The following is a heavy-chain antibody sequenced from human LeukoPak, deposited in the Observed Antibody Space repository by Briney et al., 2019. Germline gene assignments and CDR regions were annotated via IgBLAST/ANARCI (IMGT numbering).Heavy chain of an antibody. V-gene: IGHV3-21*01. CDR2: ISSSSYI. J-gene: IGHJ5*02. Sequence: GGSLRLSCAASGFTFSSYSMNWVRQAPGKGLEWVSSISSSSYIYYADSVKGRFTISRDNAKNSLYLQMNSLRAEDTAVYYCARYCSGGSCGFDPWGQGTLVTVSS. CDR1: GFTFSSYS. CDR3: ARYCSGGSCGFDP. D-gene: IGHD2-15*01.